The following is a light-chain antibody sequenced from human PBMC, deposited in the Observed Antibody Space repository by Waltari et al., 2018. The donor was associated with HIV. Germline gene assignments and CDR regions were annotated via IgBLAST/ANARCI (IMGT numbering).Light chain of an antibody. V-gene: IGLV1-44*01. J-gene: IGLJ2*01. Sequence: QSVLTQPPSAPGTPGQRVPFSCSGSSSNIGSHPVALYQKLPVTAPRLLIYNNNQRPSGVPDRFSGSKSGTSAALAISGLQSEDEADYYCAAWDDSLNGHVLFGGGTKLTVL. CDR2: NNN. CDR3: AAWDDSLNGHVL. CDR1: SSNIGSHP.